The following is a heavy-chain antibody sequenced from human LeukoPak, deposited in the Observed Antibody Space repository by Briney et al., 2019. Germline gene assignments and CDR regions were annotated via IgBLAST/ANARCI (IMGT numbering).Heavy chain of an antibody. J-gene: IGHJ4*02. CDR1: GRPNSSYY. CDR2: IYYSGST. D-gene: IGHD5-24*01. V-gene: IGHV4-59*08. Sequence: SETLSLPCTVCGRPNSSYYWRWIRQPPGKGLEGIGYIYYSGSTNYHPSLKSRVTISVDTSKNQFNLKLSSVTAADTAVYYGARHLGPLGREMATIGDWGQGTLVTVSS. CDR3: ARHLGPLGREMATIGD.